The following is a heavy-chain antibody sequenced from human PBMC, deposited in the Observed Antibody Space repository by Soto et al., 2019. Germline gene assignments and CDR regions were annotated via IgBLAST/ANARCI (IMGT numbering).Heavy chain of an antibody. CDR1: GFTLSGYW. CDR2: INSDGSTT. J-gene: IGHJ3*02. CDR3: ARAGYCSSTSCKLALDI. D-gene: IGHD2-2*01. Sequence: GGSLRLSCTASGFTLSGYWMHWVRQAPGKGLVWVSRINSDGSTTAYADSVRGRFTISRDYAKNTMYLQMNSLGAEDPAVYYRARAGYCSSTSCKLALDIWGQGTTVTVSS. V-gene: IGHV3-74*01.